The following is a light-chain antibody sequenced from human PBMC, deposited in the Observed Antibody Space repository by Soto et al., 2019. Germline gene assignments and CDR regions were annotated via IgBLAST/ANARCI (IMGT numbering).Light chain of an antibody. V-gene: IGKV1-5*03. Sequence: DIQMTQSPSTLSGSVGDRVTITCRASQTISSWLAWYQQKSGKAPKLLIYKASTLKSGVPSRFNGSGSGTEFTLTISSLQPDDFATYYCQHYNSYSEAFGQGTKVDIK. CDR3: QHYNSYSEA. J-gene: IGKJ1*01. CDR2: KAS. CDR1: QTISSW.